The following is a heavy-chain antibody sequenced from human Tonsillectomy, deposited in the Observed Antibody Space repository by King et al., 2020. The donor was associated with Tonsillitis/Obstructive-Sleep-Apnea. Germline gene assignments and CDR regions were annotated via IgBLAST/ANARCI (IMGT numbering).Heavy chain of an antibody. D-gene: IGHD4-17*01. J-gene: IGHJ4*02. CDR2: INHSGST. V-gene: IGHV4-34*01. Sequence: VQLQQWGAGLLKPSETLSLTCAVYGGSFSGYYWSWIRQPPGKGLEWIGEINHSGSTNYNPSLKSRVTISVDTSKNQFSLKLRSVTAADTAVYYCARADYGDYEYFDYWGQGTLVTVSS. CDR1: GGSFSGYY. CDR3: ARADYGDYEYFDY.